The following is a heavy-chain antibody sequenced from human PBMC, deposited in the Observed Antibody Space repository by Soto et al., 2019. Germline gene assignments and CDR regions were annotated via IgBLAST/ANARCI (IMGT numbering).Heavy chain of an antibody. CDR1: GDTVPNYA. CDR2: INGGYGNT. D-gene: IGHD2-2*01. CDR3: ARTQRQRDY. J-gene: IGHJ4*02. Sequence: GASVKVSCKASGDTVPNYAIHWVRQAPGQGLEWMGGINGGYGNTYYSEHFQGRVTFTRDTSTSTVYMQLSSLTSEDTAVYYCARTQRQRDYWGQGTLVTVSS. V-gene: IGHV1-3*01.